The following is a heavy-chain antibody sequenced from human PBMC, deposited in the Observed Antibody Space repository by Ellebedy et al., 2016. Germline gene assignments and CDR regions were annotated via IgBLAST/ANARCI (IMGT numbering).Heavy chain of an antibody. CDR2: IYGNDDK. CDR3: AHRSTNREVDY. CDR1: GFSLDTDKVV. D-gene: IGHD1-14*01. Sequence: SGPTLVKPTQTLTLTCTFSGFSLDTDKVVVGWIRQPPGGALEWLSFIYGNDDKRYRPSLRSRLTITKDTSKNQVVLTMTNMDPVDTGTYFCAHRSTNREVDYWGQGTLVTVSS. J-gene: IGHJ4*02. V-gene: IGHV2-5*01.